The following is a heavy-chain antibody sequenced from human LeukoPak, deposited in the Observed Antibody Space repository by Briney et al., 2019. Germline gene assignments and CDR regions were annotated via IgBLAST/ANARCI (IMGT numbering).Heavy chain of an antibody. CDR2: IKQDGSEK. D-gene: IGHD3-22*01. CDR3: ARDLLTYYYDSSGQGVDY. J-gene: IGHJ4*02. V-gene: IGHV3-7*01. CDR1: GFTFSSYW. Sequence: GGSLRLSCAASGFTFSSYWMSWVRQAPGKGLEWVANIKQDGSEKYYVDSAKGRFTISRDNAKNSLYLQMNSLRAEDTAVYYCARDLLTYYYDSSGQGVDYWGQGTLVTVSS.